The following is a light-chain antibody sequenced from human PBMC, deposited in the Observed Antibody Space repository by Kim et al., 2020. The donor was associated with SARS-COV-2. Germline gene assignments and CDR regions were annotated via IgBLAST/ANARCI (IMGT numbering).Light chain of an antibody. V-gene: IGKV3D-15*03. CDR2: ETS. J-gene: IGKJ3*01. Sequence: SPGERVTLSCRASQNITTNLAWYQQKTGQPPRLLLSETSFRATDVPVRFTGSGSGTDFFLTISMLQSEDVAVYYCQQYNVWPPLTFGPGTTVDIK. CDR1: QNITTN. CDR3: QQYNVWPPLT.